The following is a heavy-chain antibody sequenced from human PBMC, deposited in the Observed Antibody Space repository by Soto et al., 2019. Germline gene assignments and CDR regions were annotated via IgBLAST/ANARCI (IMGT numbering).Heavy chain of an antibody. CDR3: ARVRDCSGGTCYSWWFDP. CDR2: IYYSGST. J-gene: IGHJ5*02. V-gene: IGHV4-59*01. CDR1: GGSISSYY. D-gene: IGHD2-15*01. Sequence: PSETLSLTCTVSGGSISSYYWSWIRQPPGKGLKWIGHIYYSGSTSYNSSLKSRVTISVDTSKSQLSLKLSSVTAADTAVYYCARVRDCSGGTCYSWWFDPWGQGTLVTVSS.